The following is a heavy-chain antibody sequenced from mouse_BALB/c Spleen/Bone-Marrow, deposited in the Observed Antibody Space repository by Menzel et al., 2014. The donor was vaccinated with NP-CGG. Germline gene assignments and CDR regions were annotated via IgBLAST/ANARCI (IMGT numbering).Heavy chain of an antibody. CDR1: GFTFSSYT. D-gene: IGHD2-4*01. CDR3: ARGLRGYAMDY. CDR2: ISNGGGST. Sequence: EVQLQESGGGLVQPGGSLKLSCAASGFTFSSYTMSWVRQTPEKRLEWVAYISNGGGSTYYPDTVKGRFTISRDNAKNTLYLQMSSLKSEDTAMYYCARGLRGYAMDYWGQGTSVTVSS. J-gene: IGHJ4*01. V-gene: IGHV5-12-2*01.